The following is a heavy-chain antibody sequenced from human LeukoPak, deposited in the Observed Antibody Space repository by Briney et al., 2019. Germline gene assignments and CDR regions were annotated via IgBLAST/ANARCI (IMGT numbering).Heavy chain of an antibody. Sequence: SETLSLTCTVSGGSISSSSYYWGWIRQPPGKGLEWIGNVYYSGSTHYSPSLKSRVTISIDTSKNQFSLKLSSVTAADTAVYYCALWQRFLEVDCWGQGTLVTVSS. CDR1: GGSISSSSYY. D-gene: IGHD3-3*01. J-gene: IGHJ4*02. CDR3: ALWQRFLEVDC. CDR2: VYYSGST. V-gene: IGHV4-39*01.